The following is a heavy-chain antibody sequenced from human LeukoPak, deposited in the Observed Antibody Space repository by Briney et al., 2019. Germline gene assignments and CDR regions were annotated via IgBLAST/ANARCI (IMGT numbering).Heavy chain of an antibody. Sequence: GESLKISCKGSGYSFISYWITWVRQMPGKGLEWMGRIDPSDSYTNYSPSFQGHVTISADKSISTAYLQWSSLKASDTAMYYCARHEGSGSYCSYWGQGTLVTVSS. CDR3: ARHEGSGSYCSY. V-gene: IGHV5-10-1*01. D-gene: IGHD1-26*01. CDR2: IDPSDSYT. J-gene: IGHJ4*02. CDR1: GYSFISYW.